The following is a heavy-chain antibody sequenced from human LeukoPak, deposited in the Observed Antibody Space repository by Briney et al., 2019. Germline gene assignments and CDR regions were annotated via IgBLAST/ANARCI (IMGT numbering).Heavy chain of an antibody. CDR1: GGSFSGYY. J-gene: IGHJ4*02. CDR3: ARVIRPFAGYSYTTFDY. D-gene: IGHD5-18*01. Sequence: SETLSLTCAVYGGSFSGYYWSWIRQPPGKGLEWIGEVNHGGSTNHNPSLKSRVTISVGTSKNQFSLKLSSVTAADTAVYYCARVIRPFAGYSYTTFDYWGQGTLVTVSS. CDR2: VNHGGST. V-gene: IGHV4-34*01.